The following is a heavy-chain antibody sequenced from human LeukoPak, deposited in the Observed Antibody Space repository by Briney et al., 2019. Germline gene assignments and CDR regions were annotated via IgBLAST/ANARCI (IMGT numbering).Heavy chain of an antibody. CDR1: GYSFIDYY. D-gene: IGHD3-16*01. J-gene: IGHJ4*02. V-gene: IGHV1-2*02. CDR3: ARDLRQMSDYFDY. CDR2: INPDSGGT. Sequence: ASVKVSCKASGYSFIDYYIHWVRQAPGQGLEWMGWINPDSGGTNYAQKFQGRVIMTRDTSISTAYMELSSLRSDDTAVYYCARDLRQMSDYFDYWGQGTLVAVSS.